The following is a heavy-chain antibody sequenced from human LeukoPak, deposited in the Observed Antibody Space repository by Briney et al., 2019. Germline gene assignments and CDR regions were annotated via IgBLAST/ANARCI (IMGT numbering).Heavy chain of an antibody. CDR3: ARGTRIQRGRNWFDP. J-gene: IGHJ5*02. V-gene: IGHV4-39*07. D-gene: IGHD3-16*01. CDR2: IYYSGST. CDR1: GGSISSSSYY. Sequence: SETLSLTCTVSGGSISSSSYYWGWIRQPPGKGLEWIGSIYYSGSTYYNPSLKSRVTISVDTSKNQFSLKLSSVTAADTAVYYCARGTRIQRGRNWFDPWGQGTLVTVSS.